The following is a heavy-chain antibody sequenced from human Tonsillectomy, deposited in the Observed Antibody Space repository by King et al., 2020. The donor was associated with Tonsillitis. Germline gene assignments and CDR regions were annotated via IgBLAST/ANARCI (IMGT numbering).Heavy chain of an antibody. CDR3: ARVSTGGKYSSGRYPLDY. CDR1: GYSFTGYY. V-gene: IGHV1-2*02. D-gene: IGHD6-19*01. CDR2: INPNSGDT. Sequence: VQLVQSGAEVKKPGASVKVSCKTSGYSFTGYYIHWVRQAPGQGLEWMGWINPNSGDTNYAQRFQDRVTMTRDTSISSVYMELSRLRSDDTAVFYCARVSTGGKYSSGRYPLDYWGQGTLVTVSP. J-gene: IGHJ4*02.